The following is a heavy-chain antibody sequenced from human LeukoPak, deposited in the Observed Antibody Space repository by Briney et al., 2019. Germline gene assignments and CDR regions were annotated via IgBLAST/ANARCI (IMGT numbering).Heavy chain of an antibody. V-gene: IGHV4-59*08. J-gene: IGHJ4*02. CDR1: GVSITSFY. CDR3: ASTGYCIGGSCYSNYFDY. Sequence: SETLTLPCTVSGVSITSFYWSWIPQSPGKGLEWFGYIYFSGSTNYNPSLKSRVTVSLDTTKNQVSLKLSSVSAADTAVYYCASTGYCIGGSCYSNYFDYWGRGTLVAVSS. CDR2: IYFSGST. D-gene: IGHD2-15*01.